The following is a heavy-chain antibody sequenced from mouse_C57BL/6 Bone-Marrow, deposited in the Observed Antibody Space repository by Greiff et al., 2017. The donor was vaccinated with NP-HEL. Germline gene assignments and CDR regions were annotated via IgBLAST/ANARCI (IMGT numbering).Heavy chain of an antibody. Sequence: QVQLQQPGAELVKPGASVKMSCKASGYTFTSYCISWVKQRPGHGLEWIGDIYPRSGSTNYNEKFKSKATLTVDTSSSTAYMQLSSLTSEDSAVYYCARWIKNYFDYWGQGTTLTVSS. V-gene: IGHV1-55*01. CDR1: GYTFTSYC. D-gene: IGHD2-4*01. J-gene: IGHJ2*01. CDR3: ARWIKNYFDY. CDR2: IYPRSGST.